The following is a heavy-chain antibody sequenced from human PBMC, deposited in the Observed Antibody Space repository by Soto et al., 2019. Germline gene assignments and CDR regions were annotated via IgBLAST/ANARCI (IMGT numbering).Heavy chain of an antibody. CDR3: ARANYGSGSYAYCYYMDV. J-gene: IGHJ6*03. D-gene: IGHD3-10*01. CDR2: IYYSGST. Sequence: SETLSLTCTVSGGSISSYYWSWIRQPPGKGLEWIGYIYYSGSTNYNPSLKSRVTISVDTSKNQFSLKLSSVTAADTAVYYCARANYGSGSYAYCYYMDVWGKGTTVTVSS. CDR1: GGSISSYY. V-gene: IGHV4-59*01.